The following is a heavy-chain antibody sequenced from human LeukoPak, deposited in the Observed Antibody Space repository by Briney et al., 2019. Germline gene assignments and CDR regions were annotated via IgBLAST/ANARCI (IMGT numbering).Heavy chain of an antibody. J-gene: IGHJ6*03. CDR2: INHSGST. CDR3: ARVARPLWFGELFRFYYYYYMDV. Sequence: SETLSLTCAVYGGSFSGYYWSRIRQPPGKGLEWIGEINHSGSTNYNPSLKSRVTISVDTSKNQFSLKLSSVTAADTAVYYCARVARPLWFGELFRFYYYYYMDVWGKGTTVTVSS. CDR1: GGSFSGYY. D-gene: IGHD3-10*01. V-gene: IGHV4-34*01.